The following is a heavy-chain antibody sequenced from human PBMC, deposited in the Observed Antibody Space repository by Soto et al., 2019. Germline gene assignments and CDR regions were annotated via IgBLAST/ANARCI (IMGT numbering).Heavy chain of an antibody. Sequence: SETLSLTCAVSGYSISSCYYWGWIRQPPGKGLECILSIYHSGSTYYNPSLKSRVTISVDTSKNQFSLKLSSVTAADTAVYYCARDSFGSSSWYPNFDYWGQGTLVTVSS. CDR3: ARDSFGSSSWYPNFDY. CDR1: GYSISSCYY. J-gene: IGHJ4*02. CDR2: IYHSGST. D-gene: IGHD6-13*01. V-gene: IGHV4-38-2*02.